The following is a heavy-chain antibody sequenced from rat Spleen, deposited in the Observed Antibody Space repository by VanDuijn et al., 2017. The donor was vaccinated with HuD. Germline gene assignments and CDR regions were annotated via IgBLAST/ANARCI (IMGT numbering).Heavy chain of an antibody. Sequence: EVQLVESGGGLVQPGRSLKLSCAASGFTFSDYYMAWVRQAPTKGLEWVASISYDGGGTYYRDSVKGRFIISRDNAESTLYLQMDSLTSEDTATYYCTTWDYYNNRFDYWGHGVMVTVSS. CDR2: ISYDGGGT. J-gene: IGHJ2*01. CDR1: GFTFSDYY. D-gene: IGHD1-6*01. CDR3: TTWDYYNNRFDY. V-gene: IGHV5-20*01.